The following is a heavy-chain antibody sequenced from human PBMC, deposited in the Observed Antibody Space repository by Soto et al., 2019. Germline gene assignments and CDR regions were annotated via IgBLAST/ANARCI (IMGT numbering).Heavy chain of an antibody. V-gene: IGHV4-39*01. CDR3: TVHLTALSLGNGSDY. CDR2: IYYNGNT. J-gene: IGHJ4*02. D-gene: IGHD3-10*01. Sequence: SETLSLTCTVSGGSVSRDSYYWGWIRQPPGGGLAWIGSIYYNGNTYYNPSLKSRVTISVDTSKNQFSLKLTPVTAADTAVDYITVHLTALSLGNGSDYGGQGALVTVS. CDR1: GGSVSRDSYY.